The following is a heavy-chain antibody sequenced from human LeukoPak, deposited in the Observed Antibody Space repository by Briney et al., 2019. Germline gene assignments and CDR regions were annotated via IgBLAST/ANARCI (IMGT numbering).Heavy chain of an antibody. CDR1: GFTFSSYA. D-gene: IGHD2-21*02. CDR2: ISGSGGST. V-gene: IGHV3-23*01. J-gene: IGHJ4*02. Sequence: GGSLRLSCAASGFTFSSYAMSWVRQAPGKGLEWVSAISGSGGSTYYADSVKGRFTISRDNSKNTLYLQMNSLRAEDTAVYYCAKAYCGGDCYFPDYYFDYWGQGTLVTVSS. CDR3: AKAYCGGDCYFPDYYFDY.